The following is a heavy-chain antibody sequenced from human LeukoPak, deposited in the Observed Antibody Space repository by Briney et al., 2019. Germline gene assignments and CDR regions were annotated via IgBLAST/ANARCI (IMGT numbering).Heavy chain of an antibody. Sequence: GGSLRLSCAASGFTFSSYAMSWVRQAPGKGLEWVSAISGSGGSTYYADSVKGRFTISRDNSKNTLYLQMNSLRAEDTAVYCCAKLWDGVPRGWFDPWGQGTLVTVSS. CDR3: AKLWDGVPRGWFDP. CDR2: ISGSGGST. CDR1: GFTFSSYA. D-gene: IGHD3-16*01. J-gene: IGHJ5*02. V-gene: IGHV3-23*01.